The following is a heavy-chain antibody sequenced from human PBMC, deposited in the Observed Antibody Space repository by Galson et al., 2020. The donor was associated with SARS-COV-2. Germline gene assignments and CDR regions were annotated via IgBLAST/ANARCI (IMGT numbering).Heavy chain of an antibody. J-gene: IGHJ5*02. V-gene: IGHV3-21*01. CDR3: AREKTYGAFRNWFDP. CDR2: ISTTSSYI. CDR1: GFTFSTYT. D-gene: IGHD2-8*01. Sequence: TGRSLRLSCAASGFTFSTYTINWARQAPGKGLEWVSSISTTSSYIDYADSVKGRFTISRDTAKSSLYLQMNSLRAKDTAVYYCAREKTYGAFRNWFDPWGQGTLVTVSS.